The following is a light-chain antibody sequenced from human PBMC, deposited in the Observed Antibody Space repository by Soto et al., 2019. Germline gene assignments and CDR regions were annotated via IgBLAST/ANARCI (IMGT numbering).Light chain of an antibody. CDR2: GAS. CDR1: QSVSSN. V-gene: IGKV3-20*01. J-gene: IGKJ1*01. CDR3: QQYGSSGT. Sequence: VITQSPATLSVSPGESSTLSCRASQSVSSNLAWYQQKPGQAPRLLIYGASNRATGIPDRFSGSGSGTDFTLTISRLEPEDFAVYYCQQYGSSGTFGQGTKVDIK.